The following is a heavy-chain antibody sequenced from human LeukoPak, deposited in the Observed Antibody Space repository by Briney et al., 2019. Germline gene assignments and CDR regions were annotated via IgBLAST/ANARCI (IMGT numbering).Heavy chain of an antibody. D-gene: IGHD4-17*01. J-gene: IGHJ4*02. V-gene: IGHV4-59*08. CDR2: IYYTGST. CDR1: GGSISSDY. CDR3: ARRGYGDSPLEH. Sequence: QVQLQESGPGLVKPSQTLSLTCTVSGGSISSDYWSWIRQPPGKGLEWVGFIYYTGSTNYNPSLKSRVTISVDMSKNQFSLKLTSVTAADTAVYYCARRGYGDSPLEHWGQGTLVTVSS.